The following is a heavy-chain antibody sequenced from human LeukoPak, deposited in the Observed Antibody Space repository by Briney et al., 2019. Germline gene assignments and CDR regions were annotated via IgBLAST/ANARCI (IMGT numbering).Heavy chain of an antibody. D-gene: IGHD3-22*01. J-gene: IGHJ4*02. CDR2: ISGSGSST. CDR1: GFTFSSFA. Sequence: GGSLRLSCAASGFTFSSFAMSWVRQAPGKGLEWVSTISGSGSSTYYADSVKGRFTIPRDNSKNTLYLQMNSLRAEDTAVYYCAKVFPYYDSSGRYFDYWGQGTLVTVSS. V-gene: IGHV3-23*01. CDR3: AKVFPYYDSSGRYFDY.